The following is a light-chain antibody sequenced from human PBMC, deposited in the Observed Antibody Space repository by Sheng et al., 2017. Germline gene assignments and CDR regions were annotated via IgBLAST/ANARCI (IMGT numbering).Light chain of an antibody. CDR2: EVR. J-gene: IGLJ3*02. CDR3: SSYTGTTNLVT. V-gene: IGLV2-18*02. Sequence: QSALTQPPSVSGSAGQSVTIPCAGSSSDIGNYDRVSWYQQSPGSAPKLLISEVRNRPSGVPNRFSGSKSGNTASLTISALQPEDEADYYCSSYTGTTNLVTFGGVTRLTVL. CDR1: SSDIGNYDR.